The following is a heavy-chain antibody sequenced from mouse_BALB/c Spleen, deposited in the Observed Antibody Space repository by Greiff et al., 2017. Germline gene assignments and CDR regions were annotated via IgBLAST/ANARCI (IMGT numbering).Heavy chain of an antibody. CDR2: ISYSGST. Sequence: EVQRVESGPGLVKPSQSLSLTCTVTGYSITSDYAWNWIRQFPGNKLEWMGYISYSGSTSYNPSLKSRISITRDTSKNQFFLQLNSVTTEDTATYYCARTYSYAMDYWGQGTSVTVSS. J-gene: IGHJ4*01. CDR1: GYSITSDYA. CDR3: ARTYSYAMDY. V-gene: IGHV3-2*02. D-gene: IGHD2-10*01.